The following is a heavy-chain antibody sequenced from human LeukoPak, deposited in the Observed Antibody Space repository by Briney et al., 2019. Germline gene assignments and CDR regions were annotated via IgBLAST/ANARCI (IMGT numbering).Heavy chain of an antibody. CDR3: ARDRALYCSGGSCYYFDY. Sequence: ASVKVSCKASGYTFTGYYMHWVRQAPGQGLEWMGWINPNSGGTNYAQKFQGRVTMTRDTSISTAYMELSRLRSDDTAVYYCARDRALYCSGGSCYYFDYWGQGTLVTVSS. J-gene: IGHJ4*02. V-gene: IGHV1-2*02. D-gene: IGHD2-15*01. CDR1: GYTFTGYY. CDR2: INPNSGGT.